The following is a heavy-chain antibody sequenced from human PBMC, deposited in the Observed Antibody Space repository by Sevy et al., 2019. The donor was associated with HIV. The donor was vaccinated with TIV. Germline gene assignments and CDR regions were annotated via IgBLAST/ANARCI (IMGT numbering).Heavy chain of an antibody. CDR1: GGSFSGYY. CDR2: INHSGST. Sequence: SETLSLTCAVYGGSFSGYYWSWIRQPPGKGLEWIGEINHSGSTNYNPSLKSRVTISVDTSKNQFSLKLSSVTAADTXXYYCARGGWRRTTVTPTYYYYGMDVWGQGTTVTVSS. CDR3: ARGGWRRTTVTPTYYYYGMDV. V-gene: IGHV4-34*01. J-gene: IGHJ6*02. D-gene: IGHD4-4*01.